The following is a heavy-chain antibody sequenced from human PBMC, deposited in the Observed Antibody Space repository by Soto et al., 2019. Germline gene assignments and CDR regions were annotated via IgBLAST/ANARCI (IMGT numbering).Heavy chain of an antibody. CDR2: FSLSGTT. CDR1: GASITTSSY. Sequence: SETLSLTCTVSGASITTSSYWSWIRQPAGKGLEWIGRFSLSGTTNYNPSLRSRVTMSADVSKNQFSLRLTSVTAANTALYYCARGTTPPGAPAWYYFDSWGQGTLVTVSS. D-gene: IGHD1-1*01. J-gene: IGHJ4*02. V-gene: IGHV4-4*07. CDR3: ARGTTPPGAPAWYYFDS.